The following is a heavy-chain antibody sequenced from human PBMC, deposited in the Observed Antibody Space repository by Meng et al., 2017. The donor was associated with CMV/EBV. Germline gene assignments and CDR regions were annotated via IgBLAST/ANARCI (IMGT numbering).Heavy chain of an antibody. CDR1: GFTFSSYG. V-gene: IGHV3-30*19. Sequence: GGSLRLSCAASGFTFSSYGMHWVRQAPGKGLEWVAVIWYDGSNKYYADSVKGRFTISRDNSKNTLYLQMNSLRAEDTAVYYCARTPMSSSWYGEFDYWGQGTLVTVSS. D-gene: IGHD6-13*01. CDR2: IWYDGSNK. CDR3: ARTPMSSSWYGEFDY. J-gene: IGHJ4*02.